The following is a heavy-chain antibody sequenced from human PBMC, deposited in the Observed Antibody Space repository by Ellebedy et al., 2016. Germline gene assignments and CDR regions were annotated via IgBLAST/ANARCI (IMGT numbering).Heavy chain of an antibody. Sequence: GESLKISCAASGFTFSSYAMSWVRQAPGKGLEWVSAISGSGGSTYYADSVKGRFTISRDNSKNTLYLQMNSLRAEDTAVYYCAKDRGVRGVIITFVFDYWGQGTLVTVSS. CDR2: ISGSGGST. V-gene: IGHV3-23*01. D-gene: IGHD3-10*01. CDR1: GFTFSSYA. J-gene: IGHJ4*02. CDR3: AKDRGVRGVIITFVFDY.